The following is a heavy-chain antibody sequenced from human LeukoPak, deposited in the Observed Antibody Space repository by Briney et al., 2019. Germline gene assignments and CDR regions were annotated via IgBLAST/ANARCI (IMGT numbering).Heavy chain of an antibody. CDR1: GFIFSSYW. CDR2: IKEDGSEK. Sequence: GGSLRLSCAASGFIFSSYWTAWVRQAPGKGLEWVANIKEDGSEKNYVDSVKGRFTISRDNAKNSLYLQMNSLRAEDTAVYYCAQEEGYSYGDDAFDIWGQGTMVTVSS. CDR3: AQEEGYSYGDDAFDI. D-gene: IGHD5-18*01. J-gene: IGHJ3*02. V-gene: IGHV3-7*02.